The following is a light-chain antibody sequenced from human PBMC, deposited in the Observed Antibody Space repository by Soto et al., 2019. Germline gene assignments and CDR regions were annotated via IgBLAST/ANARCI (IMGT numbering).Light chain of an antibody. CDR2: GAS. CDR3: QQYGTSPYT. Sequence: EIVLTQSPGTLSLSPGERATLSCRASQSVSSSYLAWYQQKPGQGPRLLIYGASSRATGIPDRFSGSESGTDFTLTISRLEPEDFAVYYCQQYGTSPYTFGQGTKLEIK. V-gene: IGKV3-20*01. CDR1: QSVSSSY. J-gene: IGKJ2*01.